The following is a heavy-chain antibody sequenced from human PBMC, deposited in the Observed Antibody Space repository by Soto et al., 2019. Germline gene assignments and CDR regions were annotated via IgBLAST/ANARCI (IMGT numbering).Heavy chain of an antibody. CDR3: ARESQGYYDISGYYYPFDY. Sequence: SVQVSCKASGGTFSRYASSWVRQAPGQGLEWMGEIIPIFGTANYAQKFQGRVTITADESTSTAYMELSSLRSEDTAVYYCARESQGYYDISGYYYPFDYWGQGTLVTVSS. J-gene: IGHJ4*02. CDR2: IIPIFGTA. CDR1: GGTFSRYA. V-gene: IGHV1-69*13. D-gene: IGHD3-22*01.